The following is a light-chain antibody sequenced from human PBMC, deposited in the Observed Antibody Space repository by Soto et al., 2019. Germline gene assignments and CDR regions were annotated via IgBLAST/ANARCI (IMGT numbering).Light chain of an antibody. J-gene: IGKJ5*01. CDR1: QSFRGL. CDR3: QQRHMWPIT. Sequence: EVVLTQSPVTLSLSPGERATLSCRASQSFRGLLAWYQQKPGQAPRLLIYDAYNRATGIPPRFSGSGSGKDLTLTHSSLKPEDPAIYYCQQRHMWPITFGQGTRLEIK. V-gene: IGKV3-11*01. CDR2: DAY.